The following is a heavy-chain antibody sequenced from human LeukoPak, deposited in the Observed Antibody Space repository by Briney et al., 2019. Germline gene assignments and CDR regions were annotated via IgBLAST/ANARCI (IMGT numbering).Heavy chain of an antibody. CDR2: IIPILGIA. CDR1: GGTFSSYA. Sequence: ASVKVSCKASGGTFSSYAISWVRQAPGQGLAWMGRIIPILGIANYAQKFQGRVTITADKSTSTAYMELSSLRSEDTAVYYCASPVYSNYWTDAFDIWGQGTMVTVSS. CDR3: ASPVYSNYWTDAFDI. D-gene: IGHD4-11*01. J-gene: IGHJ3*02. V-gene: IGHV1-69*04.